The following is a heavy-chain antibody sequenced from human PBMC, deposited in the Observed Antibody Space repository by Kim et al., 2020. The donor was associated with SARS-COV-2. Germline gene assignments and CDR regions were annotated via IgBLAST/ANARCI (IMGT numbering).Heavy chain of an antibody. CDR2: DSDT. V-gene: IGHV5-51*01. J-gene: IGHJ4*02. CDR3: ARRGYLDY. D-gene: IGHD3-22*01. Sequence: DSDTRYSPSFQGQVTISADKSISTAYLQWSSLKASDTAMYYCARRGYLDYWGQGTLVTVSS.